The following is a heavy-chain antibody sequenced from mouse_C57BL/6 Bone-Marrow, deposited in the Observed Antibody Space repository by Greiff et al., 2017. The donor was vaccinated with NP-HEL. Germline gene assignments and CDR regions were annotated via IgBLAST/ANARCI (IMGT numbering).Heavy chain of an antibody. J-gene: IGHJ3*01. CDR2: IYPRSGST. Sequence: VQLQQSGAELARPGASVKLSCKASGYTFTSYGISWVKQRTGQGLEWIGEIYPRSGSTYYNEKFKGKATLTADKSSSTAYMELRSLTSEDAAVYFCARSRQLSGFAYWGRGTLVTVSA. D-gene: IGHD3-2*02. CDR1: GYTFTSYG. CDR3: ARSRQLSGFAY. V-gene: IGHV1-81*01.